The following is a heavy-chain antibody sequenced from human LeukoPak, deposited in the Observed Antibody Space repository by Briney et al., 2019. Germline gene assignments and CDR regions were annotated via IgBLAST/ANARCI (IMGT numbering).Heavy chain of an antibody. D-gene: IGHD3-10*01. CDR3: AKLLRGVIVPYFDY. J-gene: IGHJ4*02. CDR2: ISGSGSST. Sequence: GGSLRLSCAASGFTFSSYAMSWVRQAPGRGLEWISAISGSGSSTHYGDSVKGRFTISRDNSRNTLYLQLNRLRAEDTAVYYCAKLLRGVIVPYFDYWGQGTLVTVSS. V-gene: IGHV3-23*01. CDR1: GFTFSSYA.